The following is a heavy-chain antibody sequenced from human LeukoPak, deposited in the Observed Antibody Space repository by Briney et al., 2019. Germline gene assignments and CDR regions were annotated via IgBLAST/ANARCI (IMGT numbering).Heavy chain of an antibody. CDR1: GFTSSSYS. V-gene: IGHV3-21*01. D-gene: IGHD2-21*01. CDR2: ISSSSSYI. CDR3: ARDGAYCGGDCYPYYFDY. J-gene: IGHJ4*02. Sequence: PGGSLRLSCAASGFTSSSYSMNWVRQAPGKGLEWVSSISSSSSYIYYADSVRGRFTISRGNAKNSLYLQMNSLRAEDTAVYYCARDGAYCGGDCYPYYFDYWGQGTLVTVSS.